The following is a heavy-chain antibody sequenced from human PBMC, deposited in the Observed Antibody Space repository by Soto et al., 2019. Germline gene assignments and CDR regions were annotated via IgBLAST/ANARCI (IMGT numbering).Heavy chain of an antibody. V-gene: IGHV4-31*03. CDR2: IYYSGST. D-gene: IGHD3-10*01. J-gene: IGHJ4*02. CDR1: GGSISSGGYY. Sequence: QVQLQESGPGLVKPSQTLSLTCTVSGGSISSGGYYWSWIRQHPGKGLDWIGYIYYSGSTYYNPSLKSRATISVDTSKNQSSLKLSSVTAADTAVYYCARDRPHYGSGSYTVESLDYWGQGTLVTVSS. CDR3: ARDRPHYGSGSYTVESLDY.